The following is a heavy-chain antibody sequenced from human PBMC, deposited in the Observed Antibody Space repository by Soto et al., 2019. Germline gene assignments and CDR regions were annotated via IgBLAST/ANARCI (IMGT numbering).Heavy chain of an antibody. CDR1: GYSFTIYW. CDR3: ARGEGYYYYGMDV. V-gene: IGHV5-51*01. J-gene: IGHJ6*02. D-gene: IGHD3-10*01. Sequence: PGESLKISCNGSGYSFTIYWIGWVRQMPGKGLEWMGIIYPGDSDTRYSPSFQGQVTISADKSISTAYLQWSSLKASDTAMYYCARGEGYYYYGMDVWGQGTTVTVSS. CDR2: IYPGDSDT.